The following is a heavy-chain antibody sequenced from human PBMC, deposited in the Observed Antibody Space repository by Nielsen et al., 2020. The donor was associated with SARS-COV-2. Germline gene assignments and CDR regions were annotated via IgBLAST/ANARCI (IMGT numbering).Heavy chain of an antibody. Sequence: GGSLRLSCAASGFNFGDYGMTWVRQAPGKGLEWVSGINWNGDSLGYADSVKGRFTISRDNAKNSLYLQMNSLRDEDTALYHCVRGGGPMDVWGQGTTVTVSS. D-gene: IGHD3-10*01. CDR2: INWNGDSL. J-gene: IGHJ6*02. CDR1: GFNFGDYG. CDR3: VRGGGPMDV. V-gene: IGHV3-20*01.